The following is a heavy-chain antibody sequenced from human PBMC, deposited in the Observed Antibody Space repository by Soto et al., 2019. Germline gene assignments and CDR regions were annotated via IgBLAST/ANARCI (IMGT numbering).Heavy chain of an antibody. CDR3: ARGGAYGDYGSDF. V-gene: IGHV3-74*01. CDR2: LNSDGTYA. D-gene: IGHD4-17*01. Sequence: PGGSLRLSCPASGFNFSVYWMHWVRQAPGKGLVWVARLNSDGTYASSADSVKGRLTISRDNAKNTLYLQLNSLRAEDTAVYYCARGGAYGDYGSDFWGQGTLVTVSS. J-gene: IGHJ4*02. CDR1: GFNFSVYW.